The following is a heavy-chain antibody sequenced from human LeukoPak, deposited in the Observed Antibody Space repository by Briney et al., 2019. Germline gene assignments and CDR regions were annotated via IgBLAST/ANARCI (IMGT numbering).Heavy chain of an antibody. J-gene: IGHJ5*02. CDR1: GFTFSSYS. V-gene: IGHV3-21*01. D-gene: IGHD2-15*01. CDR3: ARDPGGYCSGGSCPA. Sequence: AGGSLRLSCAASGFTFSSYSMNWVRQAPGKGLEWVSSISSSSSYIYYADSVKGRFTISRDNAKNSLYLQMNSLRAEDTAVYYCARDPGGYCSGGSCPACGQGTLVTVSS. CDR2: ISSSSSYI.